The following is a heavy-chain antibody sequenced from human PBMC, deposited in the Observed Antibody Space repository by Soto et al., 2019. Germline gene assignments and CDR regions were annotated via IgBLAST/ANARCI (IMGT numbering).Heavy chain of an antibody. CDR1: GGSISSGDYY. D-gene: IGHD6-19*01. CDR3: ARAGGSSGWYRSIFFLN. J-gene: IGHJ4*02. Sequence: SETLSLTCTVSGGSISSGDYYWSWIRQPPGKGLEWIGYIYYSGSTYYNPSLKSRVTISVDTSKNQFSLKLSSVTAADTAVYYCARAGGSSGWYRSIFFLNWGQGTLVTVSS. CDR2: IYYSGST. V-gene: IGHV4-30-4*01.